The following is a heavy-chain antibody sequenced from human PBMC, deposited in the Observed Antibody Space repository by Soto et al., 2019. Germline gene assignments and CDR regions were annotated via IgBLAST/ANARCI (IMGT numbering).Heavy chain of an antibody. D-gene: IGHD1-26*01. J-gene: IGHJ4*02. CDR3: ATSGATTVDFDS. V-gene: IGHV3-74*01. Sequence: GGSLRLSCAASGFTFSSYWMHWVRQAPGKGLVWVSRINSDGSSTSYADSVKGRFTISRDNAKNTLYLQMNSLRAEDTAVYYCATSGATTVDFDSWGQGTLVTVSS. CDR1: GFTFSSYW. CDR2: INSDGSST.